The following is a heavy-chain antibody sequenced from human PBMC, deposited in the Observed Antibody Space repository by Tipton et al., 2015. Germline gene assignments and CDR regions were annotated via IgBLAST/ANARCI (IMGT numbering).Heavy chain of an antibody. J-gene: IGHJ3*02. Sequence: TLSLTCTVSGDSISSSTYFWGWIRQPPGKGLEWIGSIYCSGSTHYNPSLTSRVAISVDTSKNHFSLKLTSVTAADTALYYCARHRFTGSYYDAFDIWGQGTMVTVSS. CDR2: IYCSGST. D-gene: IGHD1-26*01. CDR3: ARHRFTGSYYDAFDI. CDR1: GDSISSSTYF. V-gene: IGHV4-39*01.